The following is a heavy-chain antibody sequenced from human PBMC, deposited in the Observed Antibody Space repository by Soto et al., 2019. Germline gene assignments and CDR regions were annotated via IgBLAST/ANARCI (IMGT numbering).Heavy chain of an antibody. Sequence: GGSLRLSCAASGFTFSSYAMSWVRQAPGKGLEWVSAISGSGGSTYYADSVKGRFTISRDNSKNTLYLQMNSLRAEDTAVYYCAKVPQYDYYYGMDVWGQGTMVTVSS. CDR3: AKVPQYDYYYGMDV. V-gene: IGHV3-23*01. CDR2: ISGSGGST. CDR1: GFTFSSYA. D-gene: IGHD2-2*01. J-gene: IGHJ6*02.